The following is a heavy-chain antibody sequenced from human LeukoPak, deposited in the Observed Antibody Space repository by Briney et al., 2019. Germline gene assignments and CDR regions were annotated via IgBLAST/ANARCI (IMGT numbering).Heavy chain of an antibody. CDR1: GFNFNNAW. Sequence: PGVSLRLSCTTSGFNFNNAWMNWVRQAPGKGLEWVSAISGGGGSTHYADSVKGRFTISRDNSKNTLFLQMSSLRADDTAIYYCAKHYDISGYYPYWGQGTLVTVSS. J-gene: IGHJ4*02. D-gene: IGHD3-22*01. V-gene: IGHV3-23*01. CDR2: ISGGGGST. CDR3: AKHYDISGYYPY.